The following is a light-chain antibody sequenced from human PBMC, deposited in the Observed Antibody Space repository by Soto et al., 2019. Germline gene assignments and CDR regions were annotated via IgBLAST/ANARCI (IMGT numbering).Light chain of an antibody. Sequence: QSVLTQPPSVSGAPGQRVTISCTGSSCNIGAGYDVHWYQQLPGTAPKLLIYGNSNRPSGVPDRFSGSKSGTSASLAITGLQAEDEGDYYCQSYDSSLSAVVFGGGTKLTVL. CDR2: GNS. CDR3: QSYDSSLSAVV. J-gene: IGLJ2*01. V-gene: IGLV1-40*01. CDR1: SCNIGAGYD.